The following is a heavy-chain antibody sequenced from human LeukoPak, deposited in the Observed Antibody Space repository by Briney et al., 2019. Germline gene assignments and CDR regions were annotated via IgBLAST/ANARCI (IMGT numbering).Heavy chain of an antibody. J-gene: IGHJ4*02. D-gene: IGHD2-15*01. CDR1: GYTFISYG. CDR2: ISAYNGNT. V-gene: IGHV1-18*01. CDR3: ARIHTPCSGGSCYSDYYDSSGYSFDY. Sequence: ASVKVSCKASGYTFISYGISWVRQAPGQGLEWMGWISAYNGNTNYAQKLQGRVTMTTDTSTSTAYMELRSLRSDDTAVYYCARIHTPCSGGSCYSDYYDSSGYSFDYWGQGTLVTVSS.